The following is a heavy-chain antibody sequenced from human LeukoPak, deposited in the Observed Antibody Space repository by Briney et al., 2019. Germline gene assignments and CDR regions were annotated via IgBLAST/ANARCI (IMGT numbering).Heavy chain of an antibody. CDR2: ISGSGDRT. V-gene: IGHV3-23*01. J-gene: IGHJ4*02. Sequence: GGSLRLSCAASGFTFSSYGMNWVRQAPGRGLEWVSSISGSGDRTHHADPVKGRFTISRDNSKNTLYLQMNSLRAEDTAVYYCAKDGSIVYSYTYLDYWGQGTLVTVSS. CDR1: GFTFSSYG. D-gene: IGHD3-16*01. CDR3: AKDGSIVYSYTYLDY.